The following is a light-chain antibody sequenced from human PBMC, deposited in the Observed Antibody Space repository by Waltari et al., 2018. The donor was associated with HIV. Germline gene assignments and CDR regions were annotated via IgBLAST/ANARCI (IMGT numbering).Light chain of an antibody. CDR2: DIV. V-gene: IGLV2-23*02. CDR1: SSDVGYNS. J-gene: IGLJ2*01. Sequence: QSALTQPASVSGSPGQSITISCTGTSSDVGYNSVSWFQQHPGKVPKLIIYDIVKRPSVVSNRFSGSKSCNTASLTISGLQAEDEADYYCCSYAGSSTLIFGGGTKLTVL. CDR3: CSYAGSSTLI.